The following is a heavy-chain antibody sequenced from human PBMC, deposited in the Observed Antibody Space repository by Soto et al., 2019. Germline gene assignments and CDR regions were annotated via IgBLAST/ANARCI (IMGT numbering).Heavy chain of an antibody. Sequence: PPETLSLTCTVSCGSISSYYWSWIRQPAGKGLEWIGRIYTSGSTNYNPSLKSRVTMSVDTSKNQFSLKLSSVTAADTAVYYCAREGYCSGGSCYAYAFDIWGQGTMVTVSS. CDR2: IYTSGST. D-gene: IGHD2-15*01. CDR1: CGSISSYY. V-gene: IGHV4-4*07. CDR3: AREGYCSGGSCYAYAFDI. J-gene: IGHJ3*02.